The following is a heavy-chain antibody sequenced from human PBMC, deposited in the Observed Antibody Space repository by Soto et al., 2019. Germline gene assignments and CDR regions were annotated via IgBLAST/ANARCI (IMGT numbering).Heavy chain of an antibody. CDR3: SRLFEVYRQRIDY. D-gene: IGHD1-1*01. Sequence: SETLSLTCTVSGGSLSSSSYYWGWIRQPPGKGLEWIGSIYYSGSTYYNPSLKSRVTISVDTSKNQFSLKLSSVTAADTAVYYCSRLFEVYRQRIDYWGQGTLVTVSS. J-gene: IGHJ4*02. CDR1: GGSLSSSSYY. V-gene: IGHV4-39*01. CDR2: IYYSGST.